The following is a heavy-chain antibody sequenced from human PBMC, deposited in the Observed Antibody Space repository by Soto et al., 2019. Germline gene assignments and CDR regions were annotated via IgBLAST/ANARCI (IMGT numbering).Heavy chain of an antibody. D-gene: IGHD3-22*01. CDR2: ISYDGSNK. CDR1: GFTFSSYG. J-gene: IGHJ4*02. CDR3: AKEPSSRGNYYFDY. Sequence: PGGSLRLSCAASGFTFSSYGMHWVRQAPGKGLEWVAVISYDGSNKYYADSVKGRFTISRDNSKNTLYLQMNSLRAEDTAVYYCAKEPSSRGNYYFDYWGQGTLVTVSS. V-gene: IGHV3-30*18.